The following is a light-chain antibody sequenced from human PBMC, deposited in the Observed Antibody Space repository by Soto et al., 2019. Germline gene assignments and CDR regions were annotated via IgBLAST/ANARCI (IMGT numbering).Light chain of an antibody. CDR2: EVS. CDR1: SSDVGGYNY. CDR3: SSYTSSSTLYV. Sequence: QSALTQPASVSASPGQSITISCTGTSSDVGGYNYVSWYQQHPGKAPKLMIYEVSNRPSGVSNRFSGSKSGNTASLTISGLQAEDEADYYCSSYTSSSTLYVFGTGTKLTVL. V-gene: IGLV2-14*01. J-gene: IGLJ1*01.